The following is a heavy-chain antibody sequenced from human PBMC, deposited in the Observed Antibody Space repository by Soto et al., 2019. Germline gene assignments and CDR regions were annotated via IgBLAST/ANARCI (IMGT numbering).Heavy chain of an antibody. CDR1: GFTFSSYD. J-gene: IGHJ3*02. Sequence: PGGSLRLSCAACGFTFSSYDMSWVRQAPGKGLEWVSAISGSGGSTYYADSVKGRFTISRDNSKNTLYVQMNSLRAEDTAIYYCAKEDDAWTNGHFDIWGQGTMVTVSS. CDR2: ISGSGGST. CDR3: AKEDDAWTNGHFDI. D-gene: IGHD2-8*01. V-gene: IGHV3-23*01.